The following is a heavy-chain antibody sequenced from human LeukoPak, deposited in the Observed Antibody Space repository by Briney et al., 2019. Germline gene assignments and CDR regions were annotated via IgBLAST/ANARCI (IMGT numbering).Heavy chain of an antibody. CDR3: ARVGSSGWYFDY. D-gene: IGHD6-19*01. J-gene: IGHJ4*02. Sequence: SETLSLTCTVSGGSISSYYWSRIRQPPGKGLEWIGYIYYSGSTNYNPSLKSRVTISVDTSKNQFSLKLGSVTAADTAVYYCARVGSSGWYFDYWGQGTLVTVSS. CDR2: IYYSGST. V-gene: IGHV4-59*01. CDR1: GGSISSYY.